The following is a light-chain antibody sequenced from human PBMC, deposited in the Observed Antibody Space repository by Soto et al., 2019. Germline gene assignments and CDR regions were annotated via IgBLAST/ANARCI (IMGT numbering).Light chain of an antibody. V-gene: IGLV1-44*01. Sequence: QSVLTQPPSASGTPEQRVTISCSGRNSNIGTNTVAWYQQFPGTAPKLLIYNNSQRPSGVPDRFSGSKSGTSASLAISGLQSEDEADYYCAAWDDSLNGVLIGGGTKLTVL. CDR1: NSNIGTNT. CDR2: NNS. J-gene: IGLJ2*01. CDR3: AAWDDSLNGVL.